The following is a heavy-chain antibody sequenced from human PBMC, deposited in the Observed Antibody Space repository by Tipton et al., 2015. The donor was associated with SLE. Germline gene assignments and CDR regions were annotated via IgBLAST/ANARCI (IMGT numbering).Heavy chain of an antibody. J-gene: IGHJ3*02. D-gene: IGHD3-3*01. CDR3: AREEENDFWSGGDAFDI. Sequence: TLSLTCTVSGGSISSGGYYWSWIRQHPGKGLEWIGYIYYSGSTYHNPSLKSRVTISVDTSKNQFSLKLSSMTAADTAVYYCAREEENDFWSGGDAFDIWGQGTMVTVSS. CDR2: IYYSGST. CDR1: GGSISSGGYY. V-gene: IGHV4-31*03.